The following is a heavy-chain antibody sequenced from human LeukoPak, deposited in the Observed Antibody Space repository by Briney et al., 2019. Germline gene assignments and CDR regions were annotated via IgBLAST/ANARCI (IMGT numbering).Heavy chain of an antibody. J-gene: IGHJ3*02. Sequence: GESLKISCKGSGYSFTSYWIGWVRQLPGKGLEWMGIIYPGDSDTRYSPSFQGQVTISADTSISTAYLQWSSLKASDTAMYYGARLPIVGATKALVWGGVAAFDIWGQGTMVTVSS. V-gene: IGHV5-51*01. D-gene: IGHD1-26*01. CDR3: ARLPIVGATKALVWGGVAAFDI. CDR2: IYPGDSDT. CDR1: GYSFTSYW.